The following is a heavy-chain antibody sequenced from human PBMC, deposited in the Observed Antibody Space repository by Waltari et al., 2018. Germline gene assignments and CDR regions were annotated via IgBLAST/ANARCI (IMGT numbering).Heavy chain of an antibody. J-gene: IGHJ6*02. CDR3: ARDTGALWMDV. CDR2: INPRGGST. V-gene: IGHV1-46*01. D-gene: IGHD2-21*01. Sequence: QVQLVQSGAEVKKPGASVKISCKTSEYTFTSSYINGVRQAPGQGLEWMGIINPRGGSTIYAQKFQGRVTMTRETSTSTVYMELSSLRSEDTAVYYCARDTGALWMDVWGQGTTVTVSS. CDR1: EYTFTSSY.